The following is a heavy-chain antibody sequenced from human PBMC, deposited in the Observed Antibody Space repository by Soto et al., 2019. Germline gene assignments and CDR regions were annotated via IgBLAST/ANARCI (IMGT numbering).Heavy chain of an antibody. V-gene: IGHV4-59*01. Sequence: SETLSLTCTGSGGPISAYYWSWIRQPPGKGLEWIGYIYYSGSTSYNPSLKSRVTISLDTSKNQFSLKLSSVTAADTAGDYCARDSGFDYRFDYWGQGTLVTVSS. D-gene: IGHD5-12*01. CDR3: ARDSGFDYRFDY. CDR2: IYYSGST. CDR1: GGPISAYY. J-gene: IGHJ4*02.